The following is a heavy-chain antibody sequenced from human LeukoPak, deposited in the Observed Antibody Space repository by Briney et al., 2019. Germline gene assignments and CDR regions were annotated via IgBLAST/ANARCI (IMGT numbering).Heavy chain of an antibody. CDR3: ASAPPVYDTSYNWFDP. CDR2: INAGNGNT. D-gene: IGHD3-22*01. Sequence: ASVKVSCKASGYTFTSYDINWVRQATGQGLEWMGWINAGNGNTKYSQNFQGRVTITRDTSASTAYMELSSLISEDTAVYYCASAPPVYDTSYNWFDPWGQGTLVTVSS. J-gene: IGHJ5*02. CDR1: GYTFTSYD. V-gene: IGHV1-3*01.